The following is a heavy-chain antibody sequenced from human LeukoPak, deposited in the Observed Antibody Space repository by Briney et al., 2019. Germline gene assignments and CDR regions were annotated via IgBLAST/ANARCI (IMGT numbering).Heavy chain of an antibody. Sequence: AASVKVSCKASGYTFTSYGISWVRQAPGQGLEWMGWISAYNGNTNYAQKLQGRVTMTTDTSTSTAYMELRSLRSDDTAVYYCARNLKPPAGLEFDYWGQGTLVTVSS. CDR2: ISAYNGNT. CDR1: GYTFTSYG. J-gene: IGHJ4*02. V-gene: IGHV1-18*01. D-gene: IGHD3-10*01. CDR3: ARNLKPPAGLEFDY.